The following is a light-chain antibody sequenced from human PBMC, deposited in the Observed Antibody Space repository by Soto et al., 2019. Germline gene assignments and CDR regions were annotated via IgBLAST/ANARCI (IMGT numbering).Light chain of an antibody. CDR1: SSDVGGYKF. Sequence: QSVLTQPASVSGSPGQSITISCTGFSSDVGGYKFVSWYQQHPGKAPKVIIYDVSNRPSGVSFRFSGSKSGNTASLTISGLQAEDEADYYCSSYTSTRGVFGTGTKLTVL. J-gene: IGLJ1*01. CDR2: DVS. CDR3: SSYTSTRGV. V-gene: IGLV2-14*01.